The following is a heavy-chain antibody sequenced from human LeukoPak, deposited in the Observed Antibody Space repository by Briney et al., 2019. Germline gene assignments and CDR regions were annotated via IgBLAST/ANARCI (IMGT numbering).Heavy chain of an antibody. CDR1: GYTFTSYG. Sequence: GASVKVSCKASGYTFTSYGISWVRQAPGQELEWMGWISAYNGNTNYAQKLQGRVTMTTDTSTSTAYMELRSLRSDDTAVYYCARDGIVVVPAARPYYYGMDVWGKGTTVTVSS. J-gene: IGHJ6*04. D-gene: IGHD2-2*01. V-gene: IGHV1-18*04. CDR2: ISAYNGNT. CDR3: ARDGIVVVPAARPYYYGMDV.